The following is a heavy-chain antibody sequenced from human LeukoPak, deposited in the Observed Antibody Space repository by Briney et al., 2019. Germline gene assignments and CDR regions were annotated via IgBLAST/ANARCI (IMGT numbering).Heavy chain of an antibody. D-gene: IGHD3-10*01. Sequence: GGSLRLSCAASGFTFDDYAMHWVRQAPGKGLEWVSGISWNSGSIGYADSVKGRFTISRDSAKNSLYLQMNSLRAEDTALYYCAKAFNGSADYFDYWGQGTLVTVSS. J-gene: IGHJ4*02. CDR3: AKAFNGSADYFDY. CDR1: GFTFDDYA. CDR2: ISWNSGSI. V-gene: IGHV3-9*01.